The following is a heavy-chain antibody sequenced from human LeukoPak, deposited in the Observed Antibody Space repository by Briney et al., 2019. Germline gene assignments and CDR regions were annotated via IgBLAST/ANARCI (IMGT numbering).Heavy chain of an antibody. V-gene: IGHV1-3*01. CDR2: INAGNGNT. Sequence: ASVKVSCKASGYTFTSYAMHWVRQAPGQRLEWMGWINAGNGNTKYSQKFQGRVTITRDTSASTAYMELSSLRSEDTAVYYCARDLVVVAATIGYSFDIWGQGTMVTVSS. CDR3: ARDLVVVAATIGYSFDI. J-gene: IGHJ3*02. CDR1: GYTFTSYA. D-gene: IGHD2-15*01.